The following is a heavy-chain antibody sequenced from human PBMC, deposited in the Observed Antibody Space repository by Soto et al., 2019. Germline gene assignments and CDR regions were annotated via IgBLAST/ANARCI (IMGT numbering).Heavy chain of an antibody. Sequence: QVQLVESGGGVVQPGRSLRLSCAASGFTFSSYGMHWVRQAPGKGLEWAAVIWYDGSNKYYADSVKGRFTISRDNSKNTLYLHMNSLRAEDTAVYYCASETVADGYNLWYYYGMDVWGQGTTVTVSS. CDR2: IWYDGSNK. CDR3: ASETVADGYNLWYYYGMDV. CDR1: GFTFSSYG. V-gene: IGHV3-33*01. D-gene: IGHD5-12*01. J-gene: IGHJ6*02.